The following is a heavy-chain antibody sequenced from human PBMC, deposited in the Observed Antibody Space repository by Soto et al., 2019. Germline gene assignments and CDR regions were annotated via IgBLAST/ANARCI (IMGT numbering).Heavy chain of an antibody. CDR2: ISGSGGST. CDR3: AKDPSPRPTPPYGDYFDY. Sequence: GGSLRLSCAASGFTFSSYAMSWVRQAPGKGLEWVSAISGSGGSTYYADSVKGRFTISRDNSKNTLYLQMNSLRAEDTAVYYCAKDPSPRPTPPYGDYFDYWGQGTLVTVSS. D-gene: IGHD4-17*01. J-gene: IGHJ4*02. CDR1: GFTFSSYA. V-gene: IGHV3-23*01.